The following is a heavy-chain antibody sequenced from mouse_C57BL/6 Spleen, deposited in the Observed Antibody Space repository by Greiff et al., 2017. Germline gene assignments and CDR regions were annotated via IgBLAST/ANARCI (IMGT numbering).Heavy chain of an antibody. CDR1: GYTFTSYW. J-gene: IGHJ2*01. Sequence: VQLQQPGAELVRPGTSVTLSCKASGYTFTSYWMHWVKQRPGQGLEWIGVIDPSDSYTNYNQKFKGKATLTVDTSSSTAYMQLSSLTSEDSAVYYCARGPNWDYFDYWGQGTTLTVSS. CDR2: IDPSDSYT. V-gene: IGHV1-59*01. CDR3: ARGPNWDYFDY. D-gene: IGHD4-1*02.